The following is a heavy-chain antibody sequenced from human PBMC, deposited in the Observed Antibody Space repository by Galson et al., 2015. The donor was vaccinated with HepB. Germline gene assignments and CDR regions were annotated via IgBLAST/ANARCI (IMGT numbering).Heavy chain of an antibody. Sequence: SVKVSCKASGYTFTSYGISWVRQAPGQGLEWMGWISAYNGNTNYAQKLQGRVTMTTDTSTSTAYMELRSLRSDDTAVYYCARAPYDFWSGYSDYWGQGTLVTVSS. CDR3: ARAPYDFWSGYSDY. V-gene: IGHV1-18*04. CDR1: GYTFTSYG. CDR2: ISAYNGNT. J-gene: IGHJ4*02. D-gene: IGHD3-3*01.